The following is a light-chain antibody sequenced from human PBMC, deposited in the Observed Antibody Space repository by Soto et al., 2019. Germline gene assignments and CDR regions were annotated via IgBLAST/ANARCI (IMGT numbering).Light chain of an antibody. Sequence: QSVLTQPPSVSAAPGQKVTISCSGSSSNIEKNFVSWYQHLPGTAPKLLIYDNHKRPSGIPDRFSGSKSGTSATLGITELQTGDEADYYCGTWDSSLSSVVFGGGTKLTVL. V-gene: IGLV1-51*01. CDR2: DNH. CDR3: GTWDSSLSSVV. CDR1: SSNIEKNF. J-gene: IGLJ2*01.